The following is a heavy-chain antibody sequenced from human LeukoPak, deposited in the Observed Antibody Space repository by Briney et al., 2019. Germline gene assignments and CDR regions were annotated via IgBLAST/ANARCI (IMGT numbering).Heavy chain of an antibody. CDR2: ISSSSSYI. CDR3: ARVISWRYYCSGNSPAGGNWFDP. CDR1: GFTFSSYG. Sequence: GGSLRLSCAASGFTFSSYGMSWVRQAPGKGLEWVSSISSSSSYIYYADSVKGRFTISRDNAQNSLYLQMNSLRAEDTAVYYCARVISWRYYCSGNSPAGGNWFDPWGQGTLVTVSS. J-gene: IGHJ5*02. D-gene: IGHD3-10*01. V-gene: IGHV3-21*01.